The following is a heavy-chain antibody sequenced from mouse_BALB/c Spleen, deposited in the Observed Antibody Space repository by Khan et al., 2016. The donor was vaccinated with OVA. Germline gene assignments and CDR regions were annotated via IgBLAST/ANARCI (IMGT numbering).Heavy chain of an antibody. CDR2: ISSAGDYT. CDR3: ASHLTGSVAY. J-gene: IGHJ3*01. D-gene: IGHD4-1*01. Sequence: EVELVESRGDLVRPGGSLKLSCSASGFTFSTYSMSWVRQTPDKRLEWVATISSAGDYTFFPDSVKGRFTISRDNARNTLYLQMSSLRSEDTAMYYCASHLTGSVAYWGQGTLVTVSA. CDR1: GFTFSTYS. V-gene: IGHV5-6*01.